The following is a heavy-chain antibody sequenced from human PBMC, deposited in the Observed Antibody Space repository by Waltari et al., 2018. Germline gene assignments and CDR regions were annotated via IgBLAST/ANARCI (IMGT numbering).Heavy chain of an antibody. J-gene: IGHJ6*02. CDR2: IYHSGST. D-gene: IGHD3-22*01. CDR3: ARYYYDSSGYYYRNYYYGMDV. V-gene: IGHV4-38-2*01. CDR1: GYSISSGYY. Sequence: QVQLQESGPGLVKPSETLSLTCAVSGYSISSGYYWVWIRQPPAKGPEWIGSIYHSGSTYYNPSLKSRVTISEDTSKNQFSRRLSSVTAADTAVYYCARYYYDSSGYYYRNYYYGMDVWGQGTTVTVSS.